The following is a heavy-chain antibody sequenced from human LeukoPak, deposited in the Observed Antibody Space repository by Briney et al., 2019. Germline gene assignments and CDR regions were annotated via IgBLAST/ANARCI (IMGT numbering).Heavy chain of an antibody. CDR3: ATGSSGWYDAFDI. Sequence: SETLSLTCTVSGGSISSYYWSWIRQPAGKGLQWIGRIYTSGDTNYNPSLKSRVTISLDTSKSQFSLELGSVTAADTAIYYCATGSSGWYDAFDIWGQGTMVTVSS. D-gene: IGHD6-19*01. J-gene: IGHJ3*02. V-gene: IGHV4-4*07. CDR1: GGSISSYY. CDR2: IYTSGDT.